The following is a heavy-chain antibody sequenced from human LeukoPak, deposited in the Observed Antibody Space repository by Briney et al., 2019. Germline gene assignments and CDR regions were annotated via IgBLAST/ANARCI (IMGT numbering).Heavy chain of an antibody. Sequence: PGGSLRLSCAASGFTLSSYSMNWVRQAPGKGLEWVSSISSSCSYIYYADSVKGRFTISRDNAKNSLYLQMNSQRAEDTAVYYCARDRGGSYCDAFDIWGQGTMVTVSS. CDR2: ISSSCSYI. D-gene: IGHD1-26*01. CDR1: GFTLSSYS. V-gene: IGHV3-21*01. CDR3: ARDRGGSYCDAFDI. J-gene: IGHJ3*02.